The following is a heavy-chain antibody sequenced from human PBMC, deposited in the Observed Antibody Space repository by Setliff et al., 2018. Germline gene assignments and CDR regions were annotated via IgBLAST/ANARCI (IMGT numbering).Heavy chain of an antibody. Sequence: SETLSLTFPFSGGSISSGGYYWSWIRQPPGKGLEWIRYIYYRGNTYYNPSLQSRVTISVDTSKNPFSLKLSSVTAADTAVYYCARVPRFTDTRNAFDIWGQGTMVTVSS. D-gene: IGHD3-16*01. CDR3: ARVPRFTDTRNAFDI. V-gene: IGHV4-31*03. CDR1: GGSISSGGYY. J-gene: IGHJ3*02. CDR2: IYYRGNT.